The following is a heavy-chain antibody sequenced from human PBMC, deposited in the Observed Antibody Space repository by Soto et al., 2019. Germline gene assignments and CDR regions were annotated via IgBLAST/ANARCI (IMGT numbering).Heavy chain of an antibody. CDR3: ERNSVCPHQLDEYGDYWYFDL. Sequence: QVQLVQSGAEVKKPGSSVKVSCKASGGTFSSYAISWVRQAPGQGLEWMGGIIPIFGTANYAQKFQGRVTITADESTSTADMELSSLRAEDTAVYYCERNSVCPHQLDEYGDYWYFDLWGRGTLVTVSS. V-gene: IGHV1-69*12. J-gene: IGHJ2*01. CDR2: IIPIFGTA. D-gene: IGHD4-17*01. CDR1: GGTFSSYA.